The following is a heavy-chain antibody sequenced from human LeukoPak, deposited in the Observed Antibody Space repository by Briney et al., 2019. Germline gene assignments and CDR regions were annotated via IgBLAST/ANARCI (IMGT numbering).Heavy chain of an antibody. D-gene: IGHD1-26*01. Sequence: NPSETLSLTCTVSGGSISSYYWSWIRQPPGKGLEWIGYIYYSGSTNYNPSLKSRVTISVDTSKNQFSLKLSSVAAADTAVYYCARGGSSQPVVDYWGQGTLVTVSS. CDR2: IYYSGST. CDR3: ARGGSSQPVVDY. V-gene: IGHV4-59*01. CDR1: GGSISSYY. J-gene: IGHJ4*02.